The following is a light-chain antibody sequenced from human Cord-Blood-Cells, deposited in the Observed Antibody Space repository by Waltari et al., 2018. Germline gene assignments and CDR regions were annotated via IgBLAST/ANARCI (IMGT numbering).Light chain of an antibody. CDR2: AAS. CDR3: QQSYSTPWT. J-gene: IGKJ1*01. V-gene: IGKV1-39*01. CDR1: QSISSY. Sequence: DIQMTQSPSSLSASVGDRVTITCRSNQSISSYLNWYQQKPGKDPKLLIYAASSLQIGVPSRFSGSGSGTDFTLTISSLQPEDFATYYFQQSYSTPWTFGQGTKVEIK.